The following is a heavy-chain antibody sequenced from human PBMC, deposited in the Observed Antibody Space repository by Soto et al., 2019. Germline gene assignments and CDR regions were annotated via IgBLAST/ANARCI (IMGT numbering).Heavy chain of an antibody. D-gene: IGHD3-10*01. CDR2: IYYSGST. Sequence: PSETLSLTCTVSGGSISSGGYYWSWIRQHPGKGLEWIGYIYYSGSTYYNPSLKSRVTISVDTSKNQFSLKLSSVTAADTAVYYCARDRVVTIVRGVTWPLYSYGMDVWRQGTTVTVSS. CDR1: GGSISSGGYY. CDR3: ARDRVVTIVRGVTWPLYSYGMDV. J-gene: IGHJ6*02. V-gene: IGHV4-31*03.